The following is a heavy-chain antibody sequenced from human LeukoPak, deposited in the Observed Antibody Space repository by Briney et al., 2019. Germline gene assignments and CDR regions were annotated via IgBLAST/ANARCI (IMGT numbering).Heavy chain of an antibody. J-gene: IGHJ3*02. CDR1: GGSISIGGSS. CDR3: ARDRASGSWYGDAFYI. Sequence: SQTLSLTGAVLGGSISIGGSSGSWIRQPPGKGLEWIGYIYYSGSTNYNPSLKSRVTISVDTSKNQFSLKLSSVTAADTAVYNCARDRASGSWYGDAFYIWGQGTMVTVSS. V-gene: IGHV4-61*08. D-gene: IGHD6-13*01. CDR2: IYYSGST.